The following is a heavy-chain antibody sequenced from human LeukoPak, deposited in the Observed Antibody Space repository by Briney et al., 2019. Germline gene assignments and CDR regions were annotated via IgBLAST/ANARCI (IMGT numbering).Heavy chain of an antibody. CDR2: ISYDGSNK. CDR1: GFTFSSYA. J-gene: IGHJ4*02. Sequence: PGGSLRLSCAASGFTFSSYAMHWVRQAPGKGLEGVAVISYDGSNKYYADSVKGRFTISRDNSKNTLYLQMNSLRAEDTAVYYCARAFDIVVVVAYLDYWGQGTLVTVSS. CDR3: ARAFDIVVVVAYLDY. V-gene: IGHV3-30-3*01. D-gene: IGHD2-15*01.